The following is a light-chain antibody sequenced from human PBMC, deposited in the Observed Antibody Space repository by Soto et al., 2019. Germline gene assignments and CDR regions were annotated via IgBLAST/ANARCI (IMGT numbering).Light chain of an antibody. Sequence: QSLLAQPASMSGSPGQSITISCTGTTTDIGAYNYLAWYPQHPGKAPKLSLYEVTNRPSGVPYSLSASPSGNSPSLTISRLHSEDDAEYYGISNTCKSASYVFGTETKGTVL. J-gene: IGLJ1*01. CDR1: TTDIGAYNY. V-gene: IGLV2-14*01. CDR2: EVT. CDR3: ISNTCKSASYV.